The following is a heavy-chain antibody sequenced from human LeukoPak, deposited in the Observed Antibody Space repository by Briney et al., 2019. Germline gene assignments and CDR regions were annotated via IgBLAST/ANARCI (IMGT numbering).Heavy chain of an antibody. CDR1: GGSISSYY. CDR2: IYYSGST. CDR3: ARVFPTYYDILTGSYYYYYMDV. D-gene: IGHD3-9*01. Sequence: SETLSLTCTVSGGSISSYYWSWIRQPPGKGLEWIGYIYYSGSTNYNPSLKSRVTISVDTSKNQFSLKLSSVTAADTAVYYCARVFPTYYDILTGSYYYYYMDVWGKGTTVTVSS. J-gene: IGHJ6*03. V-gene: IGHV4-59*12.